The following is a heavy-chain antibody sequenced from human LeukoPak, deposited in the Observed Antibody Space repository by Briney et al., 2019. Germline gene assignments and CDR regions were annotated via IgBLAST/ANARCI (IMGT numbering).Heavy chain of an antibody. CDR2: INAGNGNT. Sequence: ASVKVSCKASGYTFTSYAMHWVRRAPGQRLEWMGWINAGNGNTKYSQKFQGRVTITRDTSASTAYMELSSLRSEDTAVYYCARGFWLGGSYYGAVDYWGQGTLVTVSS. CDR1: GYTFTSYA. D-gene: IGHD1-26*01. J-gene: IGHJ4*02. CDR3: ARGFWLGGSYYGAVDY. V-gene: IGHV1-3*01.